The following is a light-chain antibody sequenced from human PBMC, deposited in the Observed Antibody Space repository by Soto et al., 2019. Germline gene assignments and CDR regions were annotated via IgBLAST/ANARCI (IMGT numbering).Light chain of an antibody. J-gene: IGLJ3*02. CDR2: LNNDGSH. CDR3: QTWVTGPPWV. CDR1: SGHSTYA. V-gene: IGLV4-69*01. Sequence: QPVLTQSPSASASLGASVKLTCTLSSGHSTYAIAWHQQQPEKGPRYLMKLNNDGSHTKGDGIPDRFSGSSSGAERYLTISSLQSEDEADYYCQTWVTGPPWVFGGGTKSPS.